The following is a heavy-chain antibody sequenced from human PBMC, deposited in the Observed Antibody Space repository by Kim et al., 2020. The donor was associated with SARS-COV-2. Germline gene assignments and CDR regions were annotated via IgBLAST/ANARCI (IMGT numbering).Heavy chain of an antibody. V-gene: IGHV3-30*04. CDR2: ISYDGSNK. J-gene: IGHJ4*02. CDR1: GFNFGSYA. Sequence: GGSLRLSCAASGFNFGSYAMHWVRQAPGKGLEWVAVISYDGSNKYYADSVKGRFTISRDNSKNTLYLQMNSLRAEDTAVYYCARDSLGATTTYYFDYWGQGTLVTVSS. CDR3: ARDSLGATTTYYFDY. D-gene: IGHD7-27*01.